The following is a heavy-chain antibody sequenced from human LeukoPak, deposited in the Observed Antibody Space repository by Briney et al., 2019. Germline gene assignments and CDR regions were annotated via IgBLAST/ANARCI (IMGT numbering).Heavy chain of an antibody. J-gene: IGHJ5*02. CDR3: AKAVTSGAHGHSS. CDR2: IDVTGGGS. D-gene: IGHD3-10*01. CDR1: GFTFSNAW. V-gene: IGHV3-23*01. Sequence: GGSLRLSCAASGFTFSNAWMSWVRQAPRKGLEWVSTIDVTGGGSYYADSVKGRFTIYRDNSKNTLYLQMNSLRVDDTAVYYCAKAVTSGAHGHSSWGQGTLVTVSS.